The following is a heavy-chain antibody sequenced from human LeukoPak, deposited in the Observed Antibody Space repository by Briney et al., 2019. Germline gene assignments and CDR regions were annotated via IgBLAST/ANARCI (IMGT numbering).Heavy chain of an antibody. V-gene: IGHV3-33*01. D-gene: IGHD3-22*01. Sequence: GESLRLSCAASGFTFSSYGMHWVRQVPAKGLEWVAVIWYDGSNKYYADSVKGRFTISRDNSKNTLYLQMNSLRAEDTAVYYCARELPPVVRYYFDYWGQGTLVTVSA. CDR3: ARELPPVVRYYFDY. CDR2: IWYDGSNK. J-gene: IGHJ4*02. CDR1: GFTFSSYG.